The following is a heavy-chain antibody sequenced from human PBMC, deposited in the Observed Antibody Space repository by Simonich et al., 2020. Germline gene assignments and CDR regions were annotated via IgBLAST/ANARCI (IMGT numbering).Heavy chain of an antibody. CDR2: ISASNCNT. J-gene: IGHJ3*02. CDR3: ARSTTGTTAFDI. V-gene: IGHV1-18*01. CDR1: GYTFTSYG. D-gene: IGHD1-1*01. Sequence: QVQLVQSGAEVKKPGASVKVSCKASGYTFTSYGISWVRQAPGQGLECMGWISASNCNTNYAQKLQGRVTMTTDTATSTAYMELRSLRSDDTAVYYCARSTTGTTAFDIWGQGTMVTVSS.